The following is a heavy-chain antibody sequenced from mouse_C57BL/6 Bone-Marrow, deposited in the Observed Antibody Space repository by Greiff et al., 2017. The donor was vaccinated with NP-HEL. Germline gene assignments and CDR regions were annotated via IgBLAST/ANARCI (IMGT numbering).Heavy chain of an antibody. CDR1: GFSLTSYG. CDR2: IWSGGST. V-gene: IGHV2-2*01. J-gene: IGHJ3*01. D-gene: IGHD1-1*01. CDR3: ARNKGGFYSWFAY. Sequence: VKLVESGPGLVQPSQSLSITCTVSGFSLTSYGVHWVRQSPGKGLEWLGVIWSGGSTDYNAAFISRLSISKDNSKSQVFFKMNSLQADDTAIYYCARNKGGFYSWFAYWGQGTLVTVSA.